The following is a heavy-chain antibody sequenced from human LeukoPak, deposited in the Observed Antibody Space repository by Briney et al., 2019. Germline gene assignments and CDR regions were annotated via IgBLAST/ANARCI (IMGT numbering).Heavy chain of an antibody. J-gene: IGHJ4*02. CDR3: AREDIVATTLDY. CDR2: ISSSGSTI. D-gene: IGHD5-12*01. CDR1: GFTFSSYS. V-gene: IGHV3-48*04. Sequence: GGSLRLSCAASGFTFSSYSMNWVRQAPGKGLEWVSYISSSGSTIYYADSVKGRFTISRDNAKNSLYLQMNSLRAEDTAVYYCAREDIVATTLDYWGQGTLVTVSS.